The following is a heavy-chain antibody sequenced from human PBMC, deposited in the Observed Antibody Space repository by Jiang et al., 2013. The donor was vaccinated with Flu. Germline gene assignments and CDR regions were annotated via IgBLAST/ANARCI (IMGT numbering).Heavy chain of an antibody. V-gene: IGHV4-61*02. J-gene: IGHJ4*02. CDR3: ARGSPWTPFDL. CDR1: GGSISSDSYY. CDR2: IYTSGSI. D-gene: IGHD3/OR15-3a*01. Sequence: PGLVKPSQTLSLTCTVSGGSISSDSYYWNWIRQPAGKGLEWIGRIYTSGSINYNPSLKSRVIISVDMSKNQFSLKLSSVTAADTAVYYCARGSPWTPFDLWGQGTLVTVSS.